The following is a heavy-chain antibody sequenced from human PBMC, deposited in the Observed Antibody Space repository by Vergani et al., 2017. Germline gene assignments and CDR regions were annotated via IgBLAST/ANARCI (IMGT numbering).Heavy chain of an antibody. Sequence: QVQLQESGPGLVKPPGTLSLTCAVSGDSISSNNCWTWVRQPPGKGLEWIGEICHTEDTKYSPSLKSRVTISVDTSKNQFSLKLSSVTAADTAVYYCAGEYSNYVGPWGQGTLVTVSS. J-gene: IGHJ5*02. CDR2: ICHTEDT. CDR1: GDSISSNNC. CDR3: AGEYSNYVGP. D-gene: IGHD4-11*01. V-gene: IGHV4-4*03.